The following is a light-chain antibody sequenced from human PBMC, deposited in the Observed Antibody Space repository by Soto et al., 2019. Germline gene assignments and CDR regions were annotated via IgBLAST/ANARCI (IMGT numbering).Light chain of an antibody. Sequence: EVLLTQSPVTLSVSPGESATLSCRANQSVGTDVAWYQQKPGQAPRLLVYGASTRATDVPARFSGTGSGTEFTLTISSLQSEDFVLYYCQQYSNWPPLTLGGGTKVDIK. V-gene: IGKV3-15*01. J-gene: IGKJ4*01. CDR2: GAS. CDR1: QSVGTD. CDR3: QQYSNWPPLT.